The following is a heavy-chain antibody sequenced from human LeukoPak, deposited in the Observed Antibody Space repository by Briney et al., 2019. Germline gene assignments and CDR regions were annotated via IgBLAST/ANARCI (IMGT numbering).Heavy chain of an antibody. V-gene: IGHV1-2*06. CDR1: GYTFTGYY. D-gene: IGHD2-15*01. J-gene: IGHJ4*02. CDR3: ASYCSGGSCYPDY. Sequence: ASVKVSCMASGYTFTGYYMHWVRQAPGQGLEWMGRINPNSGGTNYAQKFQGRVTMTRDTSISTAYMELSRLRSDDTAVYYCASYCSGGSCYPDYWGQGTLVTVSS. CDR2: INPNSGGT.